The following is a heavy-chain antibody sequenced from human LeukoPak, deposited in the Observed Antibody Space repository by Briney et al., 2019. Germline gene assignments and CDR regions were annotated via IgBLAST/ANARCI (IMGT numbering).Heavy chain of an antibody. J-gene: IGHJ3*02. V-gene: IGHV3-21*04. D-gene: IGHD3-3*01. Sequence: GGSLRLSCAASGFTFSSYSMNWVRQAPGKGLEWVSSISSSSSYIYYADSVKGRFTISRDNSKNTLYLQLNSLRAEDTAIYYCAHHGGGTIRIAAFDIWGQGTMVTVSS. CDR3: AHHGGGTIRIAAFDI. CDR1: GFTFSSYS. CDR2: ISSSSSYI.